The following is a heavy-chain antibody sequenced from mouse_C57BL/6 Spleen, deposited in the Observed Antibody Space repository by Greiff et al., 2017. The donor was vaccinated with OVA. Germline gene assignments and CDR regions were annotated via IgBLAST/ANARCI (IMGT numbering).Heavy chain of an antibody. CDR1: GFTFTDYY. Sequence: EVHLVESGGGLVQPGGSLSLSCAASGFTFTDYYMSWVRQPPGKALEWLGFIRNKANGYTTEYSASVKGRFTISRDNSQSILYLQMNALRAEDSATYYCARYLTGTFAYWGQGTLVTVSA. CDR3: ARYLTGTFAY. J-gene: IGHJ3*01. D-gene: IGHD4-1*01. CDR2: IRNKANGYTT. V-gene: IGHV7-3*01.